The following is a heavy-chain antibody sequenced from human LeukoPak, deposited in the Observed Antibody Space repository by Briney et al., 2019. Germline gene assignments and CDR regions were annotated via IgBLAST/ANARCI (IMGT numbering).Heavy chain of an antibody. CDR2: VSYDGSNK. J-gene: IGHJ4*02. Sequence: PWRSLRLSCAASGFTFSSYAMHWVRQAPGKGLEWVAVVSYDGSNKYFADSVKGRFTISRDNSKNTQYLQMNSLRPDDTAVYYCARGGYLGLQAPFDYWGQGTLVTVSS. CDR1: GFTFSSYA. D-gene: IGHD3/OR15-3a*01. CDR3: ARGGYLGLQAPFDY. V-gene: IGHV3-30-3*01.